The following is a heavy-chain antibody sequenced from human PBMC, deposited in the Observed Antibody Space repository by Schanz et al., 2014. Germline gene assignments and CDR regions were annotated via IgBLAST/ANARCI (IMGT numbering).Heavy chain of an antibody. V-gene: IGHV3-48*01. D-gene: IGHD1-26*01. CDR1: EFSFSSFG. CDR2: ISSSSSTI. Sequence: EVQLVESGGGLVQPRGSLRLSCAASEFSFSSFGMTWVRQAPGKGLEWVSYISSSSSTIYYADSVKGRFTTSRDNSKNTMYLQMNSLRAEDTAVYYCVKDLQRELLRDDHYYGMDVWGQGTTVTVSS. CDR3: VKDLQRELLRDDHYYGMDV. J-gene: IGHJ6*02.